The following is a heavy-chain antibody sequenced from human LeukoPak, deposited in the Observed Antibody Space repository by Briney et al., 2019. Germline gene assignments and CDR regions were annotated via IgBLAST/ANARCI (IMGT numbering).Heavy chain of an antibody. CDR1: GGTFNRYG. Sequence: SVKVSCKASGGTFNRYGISWVRQAPGQGLEWMGGIIPIFGTANYAQKFQGRVTITADESTSTAYMEPSSLRSEDTAVYYCARASIVGAHFDYWGQGTLVTVSS. CDR3: ARASIVGAHFDY. J-gene: IGHJ4*02. D-gene: IGHD1-26*01. CDR2: IIPIFGTA. V-gene: IGHV1-69*13.